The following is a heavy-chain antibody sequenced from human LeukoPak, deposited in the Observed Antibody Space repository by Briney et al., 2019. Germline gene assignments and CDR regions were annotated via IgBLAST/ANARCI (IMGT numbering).Heavy chain of an antibody. Sequence: PGGSLRLSCAASGFTFDDYAMHWVRQAPGKGLEWVSGISWNSGSIGYADSVKGRFTISRDNAKNSLYLQMNSLRAKDTALYCWAKARLDDYGGNSWDYWGQGTLVTVSS. J-gene: IGHJ4*02. CDR2: ISWNSGSI. CDR3: AKARLDDYGGNSWDY. D-gene: IGHD4-23*01. V-gene: IGHV3-9*01. CDR1: GFTFDDYA.